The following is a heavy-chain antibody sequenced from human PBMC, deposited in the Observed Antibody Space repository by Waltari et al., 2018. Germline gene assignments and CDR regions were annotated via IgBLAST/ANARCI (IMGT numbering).Heavy chain of an antibody. CDR1: GGSFSGYY. D-gene: IGHD6-19*01. CDR2: INHSGST. J-gene: IGHJ5*02. V-gene: IGHV4-34*01. Sequence: QVQLQQWGAGLLKPSETLSLTCAVYGGSFSGYYWSWIRQPPGNGLEWIGEINHSGSTNYNPSLKSRVTISVDTSKNQFSLKLSSVTAADTAVYYCARAKYRSSSVGYSSGYRGWFDPWGQGTLVTVSS. CDR3: ARAKYRSSSVGYSSGYRGWFDP.